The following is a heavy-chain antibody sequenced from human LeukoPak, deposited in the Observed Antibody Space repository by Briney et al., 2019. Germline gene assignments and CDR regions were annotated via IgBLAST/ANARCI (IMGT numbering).Heavy chain of an antibody. J-gene: IGHJ4*02. D-gene: IGHD2-15*01. CDR1: GGSFSGYF. Sequence: SETLSLTCAVYGGSFSGYFRSWIRQPPGKGLEWIGEINHSGSTNYNPSLKSRVTISVDTSKNQFSLKLSSVTAADTAVYYCARGYCSGGSCHQVFDWGQGTLVTVSS. CDR3: ARGYCSGGSCHQVFD. CDR2: INHSGST. V-gene: IGHV4-34*01.